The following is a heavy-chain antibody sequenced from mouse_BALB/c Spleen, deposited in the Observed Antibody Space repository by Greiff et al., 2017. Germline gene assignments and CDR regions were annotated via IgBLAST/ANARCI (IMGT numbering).Heavy chain of an antibody. CDR2: ISYDGSN. CDR1: GYSITSGYY. Sequence: EVHLVESGPGLVKPSQSLSLTCSVTGYSITSGYYWNWIRQFPGNKLEWMGYISYDGSNNYNPSLKNRISITRDTSKNQFFLKLNSVTTEDTATYYCWAYYRYDGYWYFDVWGAGTTVTVSS. V-gene: IGHV3-6*02. CDR3: WAYYRYDGYWYFDV. D-gene: IGHD2-14*01. J-gene: IGHJ1*01.